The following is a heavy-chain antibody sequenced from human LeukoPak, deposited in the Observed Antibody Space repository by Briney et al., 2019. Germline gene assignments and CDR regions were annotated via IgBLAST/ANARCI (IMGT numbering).Heavy chain of an antibody. D-gene: IGHD1-1*01. J-gene: IGHJ4*02. CDR1: GFKFDDYV. CDR2: ITWNSAFI. CDR3: ATGGAPTY. Sequence: PSRSLRVSCVASGFKFDDYVMYWVRQPPGKGLEWVSAITWNSAFIAYADSVKGRFTVSRDNANNSLYLHMNSLRPEDTASYYCATGGAPTYWGQGTPVTVSS. V-gene: IGHV3-9*01.